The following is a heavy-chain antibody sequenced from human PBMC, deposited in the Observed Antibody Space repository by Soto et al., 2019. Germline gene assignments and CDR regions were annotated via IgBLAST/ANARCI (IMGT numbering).Heavy chain of an antibody. CDR1: GYTFTSYD. CDR2: MNPNSGNT. D-gene: IGHD3-22*01. Sequence: ASVKVSCKASGYTFTSYDINWVRQATGQGLEWMGWMNPNSGNTGYAQKFQGRVTMTRNTSISTAYMELSSLRSEDTAVYYCARGNYYDSSGYYHYDASDIWGQGTMVTVS. CDR3: ARGNYYDSSGYYHYDASDI. J-gene: IGHJ3*02. V-gene: IGHV1-8*01.